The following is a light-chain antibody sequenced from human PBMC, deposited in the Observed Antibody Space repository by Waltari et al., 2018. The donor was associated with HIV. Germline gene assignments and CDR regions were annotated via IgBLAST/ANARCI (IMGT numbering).Light chain of an antibody. CDR1: TSDVGGYNY. CDR3: RSYTSSSTPYV. CDR2: DVR. Sequence: HSALTQPASVSGSPGQSITISCTGTTSDVGGYNYVSWYQQHPGNAPRLMIEDVRNRPAGVSNLFAGSKAGKTASLTISGLQAEDAADYYCRSYTSSSTPYVFGTGTKVTVL. V-gene: IGLV2-14*01. J-gene: IGLJ1*01.